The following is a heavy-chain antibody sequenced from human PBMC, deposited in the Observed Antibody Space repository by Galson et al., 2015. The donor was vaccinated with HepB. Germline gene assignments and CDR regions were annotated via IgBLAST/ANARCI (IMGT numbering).Heavy chain of an antibody. V-gene: IGHV4-4*02. J-gene: IGHJ6*02. D-gene: IGHD3-3*01. CDR1: GGSISSSNW. CDR3: ARDGVEWLPIGSYYYYGMDV. Sequence: SETLSLTCAVSGGSISSSNWWSWVRQPPGKGLEWIGEIYHSVSTNYNPSLKSRVTISVDKSKNQFPLKLSSVTAADTAVYYRARDGVEWLPIGSYYYYGMDVWGQGTTVTVSS. CDR2: IYHSVST.